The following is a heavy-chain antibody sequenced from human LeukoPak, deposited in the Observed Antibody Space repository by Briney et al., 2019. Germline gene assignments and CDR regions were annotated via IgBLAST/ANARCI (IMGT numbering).Heavy chain of an antibody. CDR3: AKEVRYDPTPGWFDP. J-gene: IGHJ5*02. D-gene: IGHD1-14*01. CDR1: GFTFSSYA. Sequence: GGSLRLSCAASGFTFSSYAMSWVRQAPGKGLEWVSAISGSGGSTYYADSVKGRFTISRDNSKNTLSLQMNSLRAEDTAVYYCAKEVRYDPTPGWFDPWGQGTVVTVSS. V-gene: IGHV3-23*01. CDR2: ISGSGGST.